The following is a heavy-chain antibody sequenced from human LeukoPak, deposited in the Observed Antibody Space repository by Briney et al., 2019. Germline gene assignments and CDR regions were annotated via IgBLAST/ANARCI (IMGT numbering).Heavy chain of an antibody. CDR3: ARGSREMATIFDQ. CDR2: MYTSGKS. J-gene: IGHJ4*02. CDR1: GGSISSYY. Sequence: PSETLSLTCSVSGGSISSYYWSWIRQPAGKGLEWIGRMYTSGKSDYSPSLKSRVTMSVDMSKNQVSLKLSSVTAADTAVYYCARGSREMATIFDQWGQGTLVIVSS. V-gene: IGHV4-4*07. D-gene: IGHD5-24*01.